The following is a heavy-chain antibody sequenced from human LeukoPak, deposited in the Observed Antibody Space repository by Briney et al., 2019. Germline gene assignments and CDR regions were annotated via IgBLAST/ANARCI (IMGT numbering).Heavy chain of an antibody. CDR3: ARLVVPAAMKWSCWFDP. Sequence: PSETLSLTCTVSGYSISSGYYWGWIRQPPGKGLEWIGYIYTSGSTNYNPSLKSRVTISVDTSKNQFSLKLSSVTAADTAVYYCARLVVPAAMKWSCWFDPWGQGTLVTVSS. J-gene: IGHJ5*02. CDR2: IYTSGST. V-gene: IGHV4-38-2*02. D-gene: IGHD2-2*01. CDR1: GYSISSGYY.